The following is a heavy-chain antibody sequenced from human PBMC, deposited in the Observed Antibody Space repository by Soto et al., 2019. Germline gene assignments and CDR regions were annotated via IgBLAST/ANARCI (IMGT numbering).Heavy chain of an antibody. D-gene: IGHD1-26*01. V-gene: IGHV3-15*01. Sequence: EVQLVESGGGLVKPGGSLRLSCAASGFTFSNAWMSWVRQAPGKGLEWVGRIKSKTDGGTTDYAAPVKGRFTISRDDSKNTLYLQMNSLKTEDTAVYYCTTGGWRSAYYMDVWGKGTTVTVSS. CDR1: GFTFSNAW. J-gene: IGHJ6*03. CDR2: IKSKTDGGTT. CDR3: TTGGWRSAYYMDV.